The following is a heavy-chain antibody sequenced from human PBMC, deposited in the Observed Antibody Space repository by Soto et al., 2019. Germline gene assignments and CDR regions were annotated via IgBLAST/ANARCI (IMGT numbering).Heavy chain of an antibody. D-gene: IGHD3-16*01. V-gene: IGHV3-33*01. J-gene: IGHJ6*03. CDR2: IWYDGSNK. Sequence: GGSLRLSCAASGFTFSRDGMHWVRQAPGKGLEWVAVIWYDGSNKYYADSVKGRFTISRDNSKNTLYLQMNSLRAEDTAVYYCARGSSHYYYYMDVWGKGTTVTVSS. CDR3: ARGSSHYYYYMDV. CDR1: GFTFSRDG.